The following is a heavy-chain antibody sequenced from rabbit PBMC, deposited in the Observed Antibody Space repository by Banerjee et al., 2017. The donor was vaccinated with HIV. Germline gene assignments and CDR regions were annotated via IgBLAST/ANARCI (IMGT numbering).Heavy chain of an antibody. CDR3: ARDLSYDDYGDFDL. D-gene: IGHD2-1*01. J-gene: IGHJ4*01. CDR1: GFDFSSYY. CDR2: IDPIFGGT. V-gene: IGHV1S7*01. Sequence: QLKESGGGLVQPGGSLKLSCKASGFDFSSYYMSWVRQAPGKGLEWIGYIDPIFGGTYYASWVNGRFTISSHNAQNTLYLQLNSLTAADTATYFCARDLSYDDYGDFDLWGQGTLVTDS.